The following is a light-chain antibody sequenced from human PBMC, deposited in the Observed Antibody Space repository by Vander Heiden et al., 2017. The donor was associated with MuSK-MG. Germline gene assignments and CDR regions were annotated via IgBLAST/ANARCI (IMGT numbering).Light chain of an antibody. CDR3: QQYYSTLTWT. CDR1: PVGLYSSNNKNY. CDR2: WAS. Sequence: DIVMTRPTDSLAVLLVEKADIHSKSRPVGLYSSNNKNYLAWYQQKPGQPPKLLIYWASTRESGVPDRFSGSGPGTDFTLTISSLQAEDVAVYYCQQYYSTLTWTFGQGTKVEIK. J-gene: IGKJ1*01. V-gene: IGKV4-1*01.